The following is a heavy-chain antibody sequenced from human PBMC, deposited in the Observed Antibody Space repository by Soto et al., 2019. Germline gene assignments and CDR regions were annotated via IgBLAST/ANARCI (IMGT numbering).Heavy chain of an antibody. CDR3: VKPPVITASYYYYDMDV. D-gene: IGHD4-4*01. J-gene: IGHJ6*02. Sequence: LRLSCAASGFTFSTYPMSWVRQAPGKGLEWVSGISGSGISTYYTDSVKGRFTISRDNSKNTVFLQMNSLRDEDTAVYYCVKPPVITASYYYYDMDVWGQGTTVTVSS. CDR2: ISGSGIST. CDR1: GFTFSTYP. V-gene: IGHV3-23*01.